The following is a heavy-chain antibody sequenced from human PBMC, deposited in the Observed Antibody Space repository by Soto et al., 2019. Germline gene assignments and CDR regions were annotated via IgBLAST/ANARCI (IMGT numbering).Heavy chain of an antibody. J-gene: IGHJ4*02. CDR1: GWTMNSYA. V-gene: IGHV1-3*01. CDR3: ARDSYSSGSY. Sequence: SLKGSCKASGWTMNSYARHWVRQAPGQRLEWMGWINAGNGNTKYSQKFQGRVTITRDTSASTAYMELSSLRSEDTAVYYCARDSYSSGSYWGQGTLVTVSS. D-gene: IGHD6-19*01. CDR2: INAGNGNT.